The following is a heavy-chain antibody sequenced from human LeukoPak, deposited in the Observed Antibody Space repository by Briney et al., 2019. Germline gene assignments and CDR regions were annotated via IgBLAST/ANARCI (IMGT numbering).Heavy chain of an antibody. Sequence: GGSLRLSCAASGFSFSSYWMSWVRQAPGKGLEWVANIKKDGSEKFYVESVKGRFTISRDNARNLLFLQMNSLRAEDTARYFCARDGAARGSGSFGDWGQGTLVTVSS. D-gene: IGHD3-10*01. V-gene: IGHV3-7*03. CDR1: GFSFSSYW. CDR3: ARDGAARGSGSFGD. J-gene: IGHJ4*02. CDR2: IKKDGSEK.